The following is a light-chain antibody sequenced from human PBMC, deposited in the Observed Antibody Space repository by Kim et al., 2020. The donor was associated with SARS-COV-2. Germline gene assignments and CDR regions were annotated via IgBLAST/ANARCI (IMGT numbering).Light chain of an antibody. CDR2: EDN. J-gene: IGLJ2*01. Sequence: SYELTQPPSVSVSPGQTASITCSGDKLGDKYACWYQQRPGQSPVVVIYEDNRRPSGIHERFSGSNSGNTATLTISGTQAMDEADYYCQAWDSSTVLFGGGTQLTVL. V-gene: IGLV3-1*01. CDR3: QAWDSSTVL. CDR1: KLGDKY.